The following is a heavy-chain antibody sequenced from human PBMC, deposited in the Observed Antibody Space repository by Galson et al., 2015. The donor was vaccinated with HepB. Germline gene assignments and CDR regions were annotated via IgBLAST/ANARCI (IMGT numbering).Heavy chain of an antibody. V-gene: IGHV3-48*01. D-gene: IGHD6-13*01. Sequence: SLRLSCAASGFTFSSYSMNWVRQAPGKGLEWVSYISSSSSTIYYADSVKGRFTISRDNAKNSLYLQMNSLRAEDTAVYYCASQQLAAACYCFDYWGQGTLVTVSS. CDR2: ISSSSSTI. CDR3: ASQQLAAACYCFDY. CDR1: GFTFSSYS. J-gene: IGHJ4*02.